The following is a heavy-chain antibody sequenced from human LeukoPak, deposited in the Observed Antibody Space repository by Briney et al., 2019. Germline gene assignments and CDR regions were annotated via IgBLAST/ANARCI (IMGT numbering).Heavy chain of an antibody. Sequence: SVKVSCKASGGTFSSYAISWVRQAPGQGLEWMGGIIPIFGTANYAQKFQGRVTITADKSTSTAYMELSSLRSEDTAVYYCARVSAPGGTRLFDYWGQGTLVTVSS. D-gene: IGHD2-15*01. CDR1: GGTFSSYA. J-gene: IGHJ4*02. V-gene: IGHV1-69*06. CDR3: ARVSAPGGTRLFDY. CDR2: IIPIFGTA.